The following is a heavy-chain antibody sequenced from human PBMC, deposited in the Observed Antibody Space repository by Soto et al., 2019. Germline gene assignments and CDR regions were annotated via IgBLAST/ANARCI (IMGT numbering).Heavy chain of an antibody. J-gene: IGHJ6*02. D-gene: IGHD2-2*02. CDR2: INHSGST. CDR1: CGSFSGYY. CDR3: ARGIVVPAAISYYYYGMDV. Sequence: SETLSLTCAVYCGSFSGYYWSWIRQPPGKGLEWIGEINHSGSTNYNPSLKSRVTISVDTSKNQFSLKLSSVTAADTAVYYCARGIVVPAAISYYYYGMDVWGQGTTVTVSS. V-gene: IGHV4-34*01.